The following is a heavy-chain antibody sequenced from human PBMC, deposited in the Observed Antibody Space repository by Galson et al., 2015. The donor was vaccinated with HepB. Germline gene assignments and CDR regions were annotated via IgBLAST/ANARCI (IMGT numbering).Heavy chain of an antibody. D-gene: IGHD1-14*01. V-gene: IGHV3-30*03. Sequence: SLRLSCAASGFTFSSYGMHWVRQAPGKGLEWVAVISYDGSNKYYADSVKGRFTISRDNSKNTLYLQMNSLRAEDTAVYYCATTGHFDYWGQGTLVTVSS. CDR1: GFTFSSYG. CDR2: ISYDGSNK. J-gene: IGHJ4*02. CDR3: ATTGHFDY.